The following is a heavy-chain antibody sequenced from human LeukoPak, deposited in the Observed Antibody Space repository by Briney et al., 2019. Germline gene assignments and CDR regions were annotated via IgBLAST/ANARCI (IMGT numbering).Heavy chain of an antibody. CDR1: GFTFRNYA. V-gene: IGHV3-30-3*01. Sequence: PGGSLRLSCAASGFTFRNYAIHWVRQAPGKGLEWVAVISSDGTNKNYADSVKGRFTISRDKAKNTVYLQVNSLRSEDTAVYYCARDPVITWGYFDYWGQGTLVTVSS. D-gene: IGHD3-16*01. CDR3: ARDPVITWGYFDY. J-gene: IGHJ4*02. CDR2: ISSDGTNK.